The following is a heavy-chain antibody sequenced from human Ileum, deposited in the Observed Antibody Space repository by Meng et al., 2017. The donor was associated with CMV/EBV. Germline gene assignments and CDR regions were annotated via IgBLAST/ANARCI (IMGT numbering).Heavy chain of an antibody. CDR1: FSLSTIRVG. J-gene: IGHJ4*02. D-gene: IGHD3-22*01. CDR2: IYWNDDK. CDR3: AHTSHDDSSGYTYFDY. V-gene: IGHV2-5*01. Sequence: FSLSTIRVGWGWLRQPPGKALEWLAFIYWNDDKRYSPSLKSSLTITKDTSKNQVVLTMTNMDPVDTATYYCAHTSHDDSSGYTYFDYWGPGTLVTVSS.